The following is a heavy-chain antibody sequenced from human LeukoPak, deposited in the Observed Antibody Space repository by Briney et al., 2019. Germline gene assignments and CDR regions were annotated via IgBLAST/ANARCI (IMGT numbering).Heavy chain of an antibody. V-gene: IGHV3-7*01. J-gene: IGHJ4*02. CDR1: GFTFSSYW. D-gene: IGHD6-19*01. Sequence: GGSLRLSCAASGFTFSSYWMSWVRQAPGKGLEWVANIKQDGSEKYYVDSVKGRFTISRDNAKNSLYLQMNSLRAEDTAVYYCARDLAVAGLGVDYWGQGTLVTVSS. CDR2: IKQDGSEK. CDR3: ARDLAVAGLGVDY.